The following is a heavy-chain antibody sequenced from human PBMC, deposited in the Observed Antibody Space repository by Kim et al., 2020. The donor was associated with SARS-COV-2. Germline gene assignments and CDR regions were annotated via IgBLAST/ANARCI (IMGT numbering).Heavy chain of an antibody. CDR3: ATGGPYNGYYFNY. Sequence: YVAPAKGRFTISRDDSQNMFYVQMNNLKTEDTAVYYCATGGPYNGYYFNYWGQGTLVTVSS. V-gene: IGHV3-15*01. D-gene: IGHD5-12*01. J-gene: IGHJ4*02.